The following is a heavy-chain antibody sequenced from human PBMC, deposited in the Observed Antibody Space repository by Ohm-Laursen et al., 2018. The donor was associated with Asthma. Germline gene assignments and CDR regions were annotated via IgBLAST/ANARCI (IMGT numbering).Heavy chain of an antibody. CDR3: ATFNWGSRGFDF. CDR2: ISAGGDTT. J-gene: IGHJ4*02. Sequence: SLRLSCTAPGLSFSHHAMTWVRQAPGQGLEWLSCISAGGDTTYYADSVKGRFTISRDNSKNTLYLQMNSLRAADTAVYYCATFNWGSRGFDFWGQGALVTVSS. V-gene: IGHV3-23*01. D-gene: IGHD7-27*01. CDR1: GLSFSHHA.